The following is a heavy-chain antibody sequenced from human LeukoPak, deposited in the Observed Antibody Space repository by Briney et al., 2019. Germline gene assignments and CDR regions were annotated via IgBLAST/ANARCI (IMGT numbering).Heavy chain of an antibody. CDR1: GGSISSGGYY. Sequence: SETLSLTCTVSGGSISSGGYYWSWIRQHPGKGLEWIGYIYYSGSTYYNPSLKSRVTISVDTSKNQFSLKLSSVTAADTAVYFRVRERTEGYYDNSGSFDYWGQGILVTVSS. J-gene: IGHJ4*02. D-gene: IGHD3-22*01. CDR2: IYYSGST. V-gene: IGHV4-31*03. CDR3: VRERTEGYYDNSGSFDY.